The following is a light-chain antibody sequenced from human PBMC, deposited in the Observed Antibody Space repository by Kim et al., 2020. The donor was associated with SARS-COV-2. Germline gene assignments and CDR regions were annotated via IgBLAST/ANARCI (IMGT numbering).Light chain of an antibody. CDR2: GEN. Sequence: SSELTQDPAASVALGQTVRITCQGDSLRNYYAAWYHQKPGQAPVLVIHGENDRPSGIPDRFSGSNSGDTASLTITGAQAEDEGDYYCNSRDTSGYRLLFGGGTQLTVL. J-gene: IGLJ2*01. CDR1: SLRNYY. CDR3: NSRDTSGYRLL. V-gene: IGLV3-19*01.